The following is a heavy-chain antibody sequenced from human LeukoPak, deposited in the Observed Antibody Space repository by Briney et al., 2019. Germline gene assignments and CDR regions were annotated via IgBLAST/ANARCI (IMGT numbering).Heavy chain of an antibody. CDR1: GGSFSNYA. V-gene: IGHV1-69*13. Sequence: PRASVKVSCKASGGSFSNYAISWVRQAPGQGLEWMGGIIHVFGTATYAQKFQGRVTITADESTSTAYMELSSLRSEDTAVYYCARGEVPPHYFDYWGQGTLVTVSS. J-gene: IGHJ4*02. CDR3: ARGEVPPHYFDY. CDR2: IIHVFGTA.